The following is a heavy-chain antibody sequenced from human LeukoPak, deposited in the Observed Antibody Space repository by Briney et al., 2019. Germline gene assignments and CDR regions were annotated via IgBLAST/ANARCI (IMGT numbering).Heavy chain of an antibody. CDR3: ARVAATPLFYHYGMDV. V-gene: IGHV1-69*13. D-gene: IGHD2-15*01. J-gene: IGHJ6*02. Sequence: ASVKVSCKASGGTFSSYAISWVRQAPGQGLEWMGGIIPIFGTANYAQKFQGRVTITADESTSTAYMELSSLRSEDTAVYYCARVAATPLFYHYGMDVWGQGTTVTVSS. CDR2: IIPIFGTA. CDR1: GGTFSSYA.